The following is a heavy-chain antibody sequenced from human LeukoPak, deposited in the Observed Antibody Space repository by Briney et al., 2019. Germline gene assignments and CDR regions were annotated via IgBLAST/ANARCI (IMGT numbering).Heavy chain of an antibody. CDR3: AKDSDISGCFDY. Sequence: RGSPRLSCAASGFTFKNYAMNWVRQAPGKGPEWVARVSGSGSDTFYADSVRGRFTISRDNSKNTLYLQMSSLRAEDTATYYCAKDSDISGCFDYWGPGTPVTVSS. V-gene: IGHV3-23*01. CDR2: VSGSGSDT. J-gene: IGHJ4*02. D-gene: IGHD1-26*01. CDR1: GFTFKNYA.